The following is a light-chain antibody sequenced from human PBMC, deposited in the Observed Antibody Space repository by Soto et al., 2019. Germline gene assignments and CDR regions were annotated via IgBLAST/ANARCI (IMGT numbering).Light chain of an antibody. CDR1: QSISNY. V-gene: IGKV3-11*01. Sequence: SVLTQSPATLSLSPGKRATLSCSASQSISNYLIWYQQKPGQAPRLLIYDVSNRATGIPASFSGSGSGTAFTLTISSLEPEDFAVYYCQQRSNWPRTFGQGTKVDIK. J-gene: IGKJ1*01. CDR3: QQRSNWPRT. CDR2: DVS.